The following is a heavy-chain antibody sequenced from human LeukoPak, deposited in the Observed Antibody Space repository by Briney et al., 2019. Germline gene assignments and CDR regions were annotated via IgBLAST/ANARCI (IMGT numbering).Heavy chain of an antibody. CDR2: IGGSGVNT. CDR1: GLTFSNYA. D-gene: IGHD6-6*01. CDR3: AKDRYSSSSYFDY. V-gene: IGHV3-23*01. Sequence: GGSLRLSCAASGLTFSNYAMSWVRQAPGKGLEWVSLIGGSGVNTFYADSVKGRFTISRDNAKNSLYLQMNSLRAEDMALYYCAKDRYSSSSYFDYWGQGTLVTVSS. J-gene: IGHJ4*02.